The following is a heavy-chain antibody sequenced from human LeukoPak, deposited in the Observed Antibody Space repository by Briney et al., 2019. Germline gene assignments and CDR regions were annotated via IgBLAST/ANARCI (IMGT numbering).Heavy chain of an antibody. CDR3: AKNEGYYDSSGYSRIWYFDY. V-gene: IGHV3-48*01. CDR1: GFTFSSYS. J-gene: IGHJ4*02. Sequence: GGSLRLSCAASGFTFSSYSMNWVRQAPGKGLEWVSYISSSSSTIYYADSVKGRFTISRDNAKNSLYLQMNSLGAEDTAVYYCAKNEGYYDSSGYSRIWYFDYWGQGTLVTVSS. CDR2: ISSSSSTI. D-gene: IGHD3-22*01.